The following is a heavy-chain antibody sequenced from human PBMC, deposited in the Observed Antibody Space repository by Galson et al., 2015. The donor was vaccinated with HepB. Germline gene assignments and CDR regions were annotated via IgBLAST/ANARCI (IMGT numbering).Heavy chain of an antibody. Sequence: QSGAEVKKPRESLRISCKGSGYSFTSYWISWVRQMPGKGLEWMGRIDPSDSYTNYSPSFQGHVTISADKSISTSYLQWSSLKVSETAVYSLERRATRLHYYNSSCVWGVVFWAQGTPVTVSS. J-gene: IGHJ4*03. CDR2: IDPSDSYT. V-gene: IGHV5-10-1*01. CDR3: ERRATRLHYYNSSCVWGVVF. D-gene: IGHD3-22*01. CDR1: GYSFTSYW.